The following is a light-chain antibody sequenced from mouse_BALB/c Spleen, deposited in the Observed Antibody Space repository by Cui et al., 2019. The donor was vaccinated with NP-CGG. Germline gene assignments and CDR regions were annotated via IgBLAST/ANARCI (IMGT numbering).Light chain of an antibody. J-gene: IGLJ1*01. V-gene: IGLV1*01. CDR2: GTN. Sequence: QAVVPQEYASTTSPGETVTLSCRSSIGAFTTSNYANWVQEKPDHLFTGLIGGTNNRAPGVPARFSGSLIGDEAALTITGAQTEDEAIYFCALWYSNHWVFGGGTKLTVL. CDR3: ALWYSNHWV. CDR1: IGAFTTSNY.